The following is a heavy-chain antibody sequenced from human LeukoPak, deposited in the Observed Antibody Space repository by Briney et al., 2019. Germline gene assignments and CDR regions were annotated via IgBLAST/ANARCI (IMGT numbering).Heavy chain of an antibody. CDR1: GGSFSGYH. D-gene: IGHD6-13*01. J-gene: IGHJ4*02. V-gene: IGHV4-34*01. CDR2: INHSGST. Sequence: SETLSLTCAVYGGSFSGYHWSWIRQPPGKGLEWIGEINHSGSTNYNPSLKSRVTISVDTSKNQFSLKLSSVTAADTAVYYCARGIAAAYLNWGQGTLVTVSS. CDR3: ARGIAAAYLN.